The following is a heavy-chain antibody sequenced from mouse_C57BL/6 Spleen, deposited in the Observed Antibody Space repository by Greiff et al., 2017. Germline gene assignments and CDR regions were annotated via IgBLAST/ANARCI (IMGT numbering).Heavy chain of an antibody. CDR2: IRNKANGYTT. CDR1: GFTFTDYY. D-gene: IGHD3-1*01. CDR3: ATRGATGGFDY. V-gene: IGHV7-3*01. J-gene: IGHJ2*01. Sequence: EVKLVESGGGLVQLGGSLSLSCAASGFTFTDYYMSWVRQPPGKALEWLGFIRNKANGYTTEYSASVKGRFTISRENSQSILYLQMNALRAEDSAIYYRATRGATGGFDYWGQGTPLTVSS.